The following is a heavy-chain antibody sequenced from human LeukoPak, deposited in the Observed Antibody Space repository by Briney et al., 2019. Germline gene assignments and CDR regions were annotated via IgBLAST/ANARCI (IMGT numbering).Heavy chain of an antibody. V-gene: IGHV3-7*03. Sequence: GGSLRLSCAVSGFSVSGYWMTWVRQAPGKGLEWVANIKQDGSEKNYVDSVKGRFTISRDNSKNTLSLQMDSLRAEDTAVYYCARTAMGDFVRFPNDYWGQGTLVTVSS. CDR3: ARTAMGDFVRFPNDY. CDR2: IKQDGSEK. J-gene: IGHJ4*02. CDR1: GFSVSGYW. D-gene: IGHD2-21*02.